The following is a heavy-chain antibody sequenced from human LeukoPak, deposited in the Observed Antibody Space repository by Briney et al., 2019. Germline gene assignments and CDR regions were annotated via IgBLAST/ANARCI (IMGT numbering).Heavy chain of an antibody. CDR2: INHSGST. CDR1: GGSFSGYY. Sequence: SETLSLTCAVYGGSFSGYYWSWIRQPPGKGLEWIGEINHSGSTNYNPSLKSRVTISVDTSKNQFSLKLSSVTAADTAVYYCARVDENDPYNWINWFAPWGQGTLVTVSS. V-gene: IGHV4-34*01. J-gene: IGHJ5*02. CDR3: ARVDENDPYNWINWFAP. D-gene: IGHD1-1*01.